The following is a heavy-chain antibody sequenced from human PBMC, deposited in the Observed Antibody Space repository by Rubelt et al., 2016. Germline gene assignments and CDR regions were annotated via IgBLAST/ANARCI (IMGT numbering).Heavy chain of an antibody. J-gene: IGHJ4*02. V-gene: IGHV4-38-2*02. CDR3: ARDHSSVWYLEGFFDY. CDR1: GYSISSGYY. D-gene: IGHD6-19*01. CDR2: IYHSGST. Sequence: QVQLQESGPGLVKPSETLSLTCTVSGYSISSGYYWGWIRQPPGKGLEWIGSIYHSGSTYYNPSLKSRVTRSVETSKNQFSLRLRSVTAADTAVYYCARDHSSVWYLEGFFDYWGQGTLVTVSS.